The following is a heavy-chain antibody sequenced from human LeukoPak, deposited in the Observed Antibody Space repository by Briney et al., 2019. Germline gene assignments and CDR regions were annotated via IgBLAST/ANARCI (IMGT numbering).Heavy chain of an antibody. D-gene: IGHD6-13*01. CDR2: IYYSGST. J-gene: IGHJ3*02. CDR1: GGSISSSSYY. Sequence: SETLSLTCTVSGGSISSSSYYWGWIRQPPGKGLEWIGSIYYSGSTNYNPSLKSRITISVDKSKNQFSLKLSSVTAADTAVYYCARDGANSAAGIHVFPFDIWGQGTMVTVSS. V-gene: IGHV4-39*07. CDR3: ARDGANSAAGIHVFPFDI.